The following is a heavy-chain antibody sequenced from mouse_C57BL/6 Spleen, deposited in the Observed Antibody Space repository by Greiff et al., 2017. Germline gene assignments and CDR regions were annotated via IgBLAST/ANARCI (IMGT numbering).Heavy chain of an antibody. V-gene: IGHV1-80*01. J-gene: IGHJ2*01. CDR2: IYPGDGDT. D-gene: IGHD1-1*01. CDR3: AGRSSHYFDY. CDR1: GYAFSSYW. Sequence: QVQLQQSGAELVKPGASVKISCKASGYAFSSYWMNWVKQRPGKGLEWIGQIYPGDGDTTYNGKFKGKATLTADKSSSTAYMQLSSLTAEASAVYFCAGRSSHYFDYWGQGTTLTVSS.